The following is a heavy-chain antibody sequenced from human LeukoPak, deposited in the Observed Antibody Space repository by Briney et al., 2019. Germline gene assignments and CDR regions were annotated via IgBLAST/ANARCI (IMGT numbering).Heavy chain of an antibody. CDR2: ISYDGSNK. Sequence: GRSLRLSCAASGFTFSSYAMQWVRQAPGKGLGWVAVISYDGSNKYYADSVKGRFTISRDNSKNTLYLQMMRLRAEDTAVYYCATGADSSASYFDYWGQGTLVTVSS. V-gene: IGHV3-30-3*01. CDR1: GFTFSSYA. CDR3: ATGADSSASYFDY. D-gene: IGHD3-22*01. J-gene: IGHJ4*02.